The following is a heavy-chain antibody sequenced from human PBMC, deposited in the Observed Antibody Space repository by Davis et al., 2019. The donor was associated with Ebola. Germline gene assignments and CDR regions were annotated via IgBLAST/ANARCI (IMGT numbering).Heavy chain of an antibody. V-gene: IGHV3-11*06. CDR2: ISSSSSYT. J-gene: IGHJ1*01. CDR3: ARGEIGYCSGGSCHHAEYFQH. Sequence: LSLTCAASGFTFSDYYMSWIRQAPGKGLEWVSYISSSSSYTNYADSVKGRFTISRDNAKNSLYLQMNSLRAEDTAVYYCARGEIGYCSGGSCHHAEYFQHWGQGTLVTVSS. CDR1: GFTFSDYY. D-gene: IGHD2-15*01.